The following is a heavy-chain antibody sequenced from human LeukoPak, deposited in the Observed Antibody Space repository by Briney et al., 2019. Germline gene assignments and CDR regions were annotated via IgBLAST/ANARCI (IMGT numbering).Heavy chain of an antibody. CDR1: GGSISSSSYY. Sequence: TPSETLSLTCTVSGGSISSSSYYWGWIRQPPGKGLEWIGSIYYSGSTYYNPSLKSRVTISVDTSKNQFSLKLSSVTAADTAVYYCARFDAMVRGVIIAFDIWGQGTMVTVSS. D-gene: IGHD3-10*01. CDR3: ARFDAMVRGVIIAFDI. J-gene: IGHJ3*02. CDR2: IYYSGST. V-gene: IGHV4-39*01.